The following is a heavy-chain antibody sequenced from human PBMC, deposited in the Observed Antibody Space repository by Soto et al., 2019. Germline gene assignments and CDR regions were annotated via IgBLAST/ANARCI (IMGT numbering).Heavy chain of an antibody. D-gene: IGHD3-9*01. CDR1: GGTFSSYA. CDR2: IIPIFGTA. Sequence: SVKVSCKASGGTFSSYAISWVRQAPGQGLEWMGGIIPIFGTANYAQKFQGRVTITADESTSTAYMELSSLRSEDTAVYYCARDGRRYYDILTGYYSLLLEDESSIYYYGMDVCGQGTTVTVSS. J-gene: IGHJ6*02. CDR3: ARDGRRYYDILTGYYSLLLEDESSIYYYGMDV. V-gene: IGHV1-69*13.